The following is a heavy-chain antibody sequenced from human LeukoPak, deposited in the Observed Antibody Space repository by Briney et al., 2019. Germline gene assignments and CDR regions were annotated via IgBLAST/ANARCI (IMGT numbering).Heavy chain of an antibody. CDR2: IYYSGST. CDR3: ARQGGIYCSSTSCPWY. D-gene: IGHD2-2*01. CDR1: GGSISSSSYY. V-gene: IGHV4-39*01. J-gene: IGHJ4*02. Sequence: SETLSLTCTVSGGSISSSSYYWGWIRQPPGKGLEWIGSIYYSGSTYYNPSLKSRVTISVDTSKNQFSLKLSSVTAADTAVYYCARQGGIYCSSTSCPWYWGQGTPVTVSS.